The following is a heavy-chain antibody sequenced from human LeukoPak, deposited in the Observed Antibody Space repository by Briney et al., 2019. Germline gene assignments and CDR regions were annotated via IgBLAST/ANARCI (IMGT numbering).Heavy chain of an antibody. D-gene: IGHD4-23*01. J-gene: IGHJ4*02. Sequence: ASVKVSCKASGYTFTSYYMHWVRQAPGQGLEWMGIINPSGGSTSYAQKFQGRVTMTRDTSTSTVYMELSSLRSEDTAVYYCARVGPDRESFYGGFGYWGQGTLVTVSS. CDR2: INPSGGST. V-gene: IGHV1-46*01. CDR3: ARVGPDRESFYGGFGY. CDR1: GYTFTSYY.